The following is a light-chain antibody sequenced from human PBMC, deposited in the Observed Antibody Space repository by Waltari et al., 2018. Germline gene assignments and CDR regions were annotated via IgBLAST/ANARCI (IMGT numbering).Light chain of an antibody. V-gene: IGLV3-25*03. Sequence: SYELTQPPSVSVSPGQTARITCPGDALPKQYVYWSQQKSGQAPIQVMYKDRERPSGIPERFSGSSSGTTVTLTISGVQAEDEADYYCQSGDNSGTNRVLFGGGTKLTVL. CDR1: ALPKQY. J-gene: IGLJ2*01. CDR3: QSGDNSGTNRVL. CDR2: KDR.